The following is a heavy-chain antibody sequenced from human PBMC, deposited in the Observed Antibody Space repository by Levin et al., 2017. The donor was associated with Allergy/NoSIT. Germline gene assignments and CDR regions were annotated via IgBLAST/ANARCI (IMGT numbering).Heavy chain of an antibody. CDR3: TRDITGYSDTTGYEYVP. V-gene: IGHV3-21*01. CDR1: GFTFSSYT. Sequence: GESLKISCAPSGFTFSSYTMNWVRQAPGKGLEWVSSISSTSRYIFYADSVKGRFTISRDNANNSLYLQMNSLRAEDTAVYYCTRDITGYSDTTGYEYVPWGQGTLVTVSS. D-gene: IGHD3-22*01. CDR2: ISSTSRYI. J-gene: IGHJ5*02.